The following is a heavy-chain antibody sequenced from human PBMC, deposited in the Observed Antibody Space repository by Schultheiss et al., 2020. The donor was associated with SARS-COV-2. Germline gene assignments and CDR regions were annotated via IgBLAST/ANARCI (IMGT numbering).Heavy chain of an antibody. CDR2: IYYSGST. CDR3: ARDPPNTVTNHYFDY. CDR1: GGSISSYY. D-gene: IGHD4-17*01. V-gene: IGHV4-59*12. J-gene: IGHJ4*02. Sequence: SETLSLTCTVSGGSISSYYWSWIRQPPGKGLEWIGYIYYSGSTNYNPSLKSRVTISVDTSKNQFSLKLSSVTAADTAVYYCARDPPNTVTNHYFDYWGQGTLVTVSS.